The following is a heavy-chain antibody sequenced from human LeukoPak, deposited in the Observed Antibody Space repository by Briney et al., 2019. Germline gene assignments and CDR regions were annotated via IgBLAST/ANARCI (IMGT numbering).Heavy chain of an antibody. J-gene: IGHJ4*02. CDR3: ARGWGYSSSWYVDY. Sequence: GGSLRLSCAASGFTFSSYSMNWVRQAPGKGLEWVSSISSSSSYIYYADSVKGRFTNSRDNAKNSLYLQMNSLRAEDTAVYYCARGWGYSSSWYVDYWGQGTLVTVSS. CDR1: GFTFSSYS. D-gene: IGHD6-13*01. CDR2: ISSSSSYI. V-gene: IGHV3-21*01.